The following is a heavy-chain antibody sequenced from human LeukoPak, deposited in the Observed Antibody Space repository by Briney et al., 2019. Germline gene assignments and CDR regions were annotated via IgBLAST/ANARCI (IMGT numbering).Heavy chain of an antibody. D-gene: IGHD5-24*01. Sequence: KPGGSLRVSCAASGFTFSTYAMSWVRQAPGKGLEWVSGIRGSGGRTYYADSVKGRFTISRDKAKSSLYLQMNSLRAEDTAVYYCAKDAKLGMATMYSFDTWGQGTMVTVSS. CDR1: GFTFSTYA. V-gene: IGHV3-23*01. CDR3: AKDAKLGMATMYSFDT. J-gene: IGHJ3*02. CDR2: IRGSGGRT.